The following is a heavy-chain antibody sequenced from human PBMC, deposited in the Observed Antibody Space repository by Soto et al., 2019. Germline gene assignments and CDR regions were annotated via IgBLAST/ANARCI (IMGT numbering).Heavy chain of an antibody. CDR2: ISANNGNT. V-gene: IGHV1-18*01. J-gene: IGHJ4*02. D-gene: IGHD1-26*01. Sequence: QVQLVQSGAEVKKPGASVKVSCKASGYTFTNYGISWVRQAPGQGLEWMGWISANNGNTNYEQKPQGRVTMTTDTSTSTDYMELRSLRSDDTAVYYCARDRGSYALDYWGQGTLVTVSS. CDR1: GYTFTNYG. CDR3: ARDRGSYALDY.